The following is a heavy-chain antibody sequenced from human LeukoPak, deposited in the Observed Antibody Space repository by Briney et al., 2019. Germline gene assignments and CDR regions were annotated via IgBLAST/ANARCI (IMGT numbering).Heavy chain of an antibody. J-gene: IGHJ3*02. V-gene: IGHV3-21*01. D-gene: IGHD3-22*01. CDR2: ISSSSSYI. Sequence: PGGSLRLSCAASGFTFSSYSMNWVRQAPGKGPEWVSSISSSSSYIYYADSVKGRFTISRDNAKNSLYLQMNSLRAEDTAVYYCAKEAVNYYDSSGYFDDAFDIWGQGTMVTVSS. CDR3: AKEAVNYYDSSGYFDDAFDI. CDR1: GFTFSSYS.